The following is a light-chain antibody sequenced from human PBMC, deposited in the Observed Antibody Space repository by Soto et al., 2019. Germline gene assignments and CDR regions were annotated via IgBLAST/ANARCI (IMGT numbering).Light chain of an antibody. CDR3: QSYDFRPSGSRV. Sequence: QSVLTQPPSVSGAPGQRVTISCTGSSSNLGAGYDVHWYQLLPGTAPKLLIYGNNNRPSGVPDRFSGSKSGTSASLAITGLQAEDEADYYCQSYDFRPSGSRVFGGGTKLTVL. J-gene: IGLJ3*02. V-gene: IGLV1-40*01. CDR1: SSNLGAGYD. CDR2: GNN.